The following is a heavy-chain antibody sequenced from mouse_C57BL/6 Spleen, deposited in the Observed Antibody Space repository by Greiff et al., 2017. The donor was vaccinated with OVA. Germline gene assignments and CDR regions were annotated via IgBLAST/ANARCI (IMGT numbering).Heavy chain of an antibody. CDR3: ARDPNWGGVDY. CDR1: GYSITSGYY. Sequence: EVQLQESGPGLVKPSQSLSLTCSVTGYSITSGYYWNWIRQFPGNKLEWMGYISYDGSNNYNPSLKNRISITRDTSKNQFFLKLNSVTTEDTATYYCARDPNWGGVDYWGQGTSVTVSS. J-gene: IGHJ4*01. D-gene: IGHD4-1*01. CDR2: ISYDGSN. V-gene: IGHV3-6*01.